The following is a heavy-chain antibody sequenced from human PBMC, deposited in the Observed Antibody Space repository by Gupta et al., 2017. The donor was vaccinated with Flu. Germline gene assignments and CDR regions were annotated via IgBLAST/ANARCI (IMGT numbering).Heavy chain of an antibody. Sequence: LEWVAVISYDGSNKYYADSVKGRFTISRDNSKNTLYLQMNSLRAEDTAVYYCAKVRYDSSGYYYLYYYYMDVWGKGTTVTVSS. V-gene: IGHV3-30*18. D-gene: IGHD3-22*01. CDR2: ISYDGSNK. CDR3: AKVRYDSSGYYYLYYYYMDV. J-gene: IGHJ6*03.